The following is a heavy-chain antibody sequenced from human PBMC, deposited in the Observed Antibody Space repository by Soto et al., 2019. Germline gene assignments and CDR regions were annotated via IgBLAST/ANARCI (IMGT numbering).Heavy chain of an antibody. CDR3: AHKGGGDRILDY. Sequence: QITLKESGPTLVKPTQTLTLTCTFSGFSLSTSGVGVGWIRQPPGKALEWLALIYWDDAKHYSPSLKSRLTITKDTSKNQVVLTRTNMDPVDPATYYCAHKGGGDRILDYWGQGTLVTVSS. D-gene: IGHD3-16*01. CDR1: GFSLSTSGVG. CDR2: IYWDDAK. J-gene: IGHJ4*02. V-gene: IGHV2-5*02.